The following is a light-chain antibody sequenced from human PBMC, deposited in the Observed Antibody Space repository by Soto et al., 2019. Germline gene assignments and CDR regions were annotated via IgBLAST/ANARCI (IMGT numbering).Light chain of an antibody. J-gene: IGLJ1*01. CDR1: SSDFGCYNY. Sequence: QSALTHPASVSGSPGQSLTISCTGTSSDFGCYNYVSWYQQHPSKAPKLMIYDVSNRPSGVSNRFSGSKSGNTASLTISGLQAEDEADYYCSSYTSSSTLYVFGTGPKVTVL. V-gene: IGLV2-14*01. CDR3: SSYTSSSTLYV. CDR2: DVS.